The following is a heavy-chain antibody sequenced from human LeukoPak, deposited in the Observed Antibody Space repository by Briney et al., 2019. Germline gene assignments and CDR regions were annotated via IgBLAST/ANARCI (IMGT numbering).Heavy chain of an antibody. CDR3: ARAFGNYQNDY. J-gene: IGHJ4*02. CDR2: ISAYNGNT. D-gene: IGHD3-3*01. CDR1: GYTFTGYY. Sequence: ASVKVSCKASGYTFTGYYMHWVRQAPGQGLEWMGWISAYNGNTNYAQKLQGRVTMTTDTSTSTAYMELRSLRSDDTAVYYCARAFGNYQNDYWGQGTLVTVSS. V-gene: IGHV1-18*04.